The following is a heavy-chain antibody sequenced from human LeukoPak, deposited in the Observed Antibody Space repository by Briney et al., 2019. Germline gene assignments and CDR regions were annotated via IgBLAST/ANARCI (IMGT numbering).Heavy chain of an antibody. Sequence: SLRLSCAASGFTFSSYSMTWVRQAPGKGLEWISSMSSGGTYIYYADSVRGRFTISRDNAKNSLYLLMNSLRAEDTAVYYCARDRPTGASRLFVVQWGQGTLVTVSS. CDR3: ARDRPTGASRLFVVQ. CDR2: MSSGGTYI. V-gene: IGHV3-21*01. D-gene: IGHD3-3*01. J-gene: IGHJ4*02. CDR1: GFTFSSYS.